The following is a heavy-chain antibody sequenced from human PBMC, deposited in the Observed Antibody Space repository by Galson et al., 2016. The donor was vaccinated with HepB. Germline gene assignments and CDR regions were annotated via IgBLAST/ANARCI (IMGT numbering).Heavy chain of an antibody. J-gene: IGHJ4*02. CDR1: GSTFSDYY. CDR2: ISSSGSTI. CDR3: ARDNGDFWSGYTDGLFDY. D-gene: IGHD3-3*01. V-gene: IGHV3-11*01. Sequence: SLRLSCATSGSTFSDYYMSWIRQAPGKGLEWVSYISSSGSTIYYADSVKGRFTISRDNTKNSLYLQMNSLRAEDTAVYYCARDNGDFWSGYTDGLFDYWGQGTLVTVSS.